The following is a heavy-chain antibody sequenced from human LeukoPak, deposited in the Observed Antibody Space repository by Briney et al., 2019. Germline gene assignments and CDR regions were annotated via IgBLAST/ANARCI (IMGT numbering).Heavy chain of an antibody. CDR1: GFTFSNYV. CDR3: AKGSTKGYTYEVVKYYFDY. J-gene: IGHJ4*02. CDR2: INYSGGST. Sequence: TGGSLRLSCEVSGFTFSNYVMSWGRQAPGKGLEWVSGINYSGGSTFYADSVKVRFTISRDNSKNTLYLQMNSLRADDTAVYYCAKGSTKGYTYEVVKYYFDYWGQGTLVTVSS. D-gene: IGHD5-18*01. V-gene: IGHV3-23*01.